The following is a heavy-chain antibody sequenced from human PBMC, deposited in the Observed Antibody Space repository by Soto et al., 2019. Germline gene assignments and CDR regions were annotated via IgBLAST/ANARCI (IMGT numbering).Heavy chain of an antibody. Sequence: ASVKVSCKASGYTFTSYAMHWVRQAPGQRLEWMGWINAGNGNTKYSQKFQGRVTITRDTSASTAYMELSSLRSEDTAVYYFAREDYYGSGSYGMDVWGQGTTVTVSS. J-gene: IGHJ6*02. V-gene: IGHV1-3*01. CDR3: AREDYYGSGSYGMDV. CDR2: INAGNGNT. CDR1: GYTFTSYA. D-gene: IGHD3-10*01.